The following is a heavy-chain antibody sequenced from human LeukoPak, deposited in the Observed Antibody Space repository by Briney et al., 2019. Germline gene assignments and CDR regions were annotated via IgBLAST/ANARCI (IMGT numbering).Heavy chain of an antibody. Sequence: SETLSLTCTVSGYSISSGYYWGWIRQPPGKGLEWIGRIYHSGSTYYNPSLKSRVTISVDTSKNQFSLKLSSVTAADTAVYYCARGRYLTTLGGAAAGFLDYWGQGTVVTVSS. CDR1: GYSISSGYY. CDR2: IYHSGST. J-gene: IGHJ4*02. D-gene: IGHD6-13*01. V-gene: IGHV4-38-2*02. CDR3: ARGRYLTTLGGAAAGFLDY.